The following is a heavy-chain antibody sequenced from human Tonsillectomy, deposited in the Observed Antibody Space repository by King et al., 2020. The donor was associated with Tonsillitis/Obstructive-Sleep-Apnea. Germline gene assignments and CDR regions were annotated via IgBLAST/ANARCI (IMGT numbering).Heavy chain of an antibody. V-gene: IGHV3-33*01. CDR2: IWYDGNKK. J-gene: IGHJ6*02. CDR3: ARGIIGTTLNYYYDMDV. Sequence: VQLVESGGGVVQPGRSLRLSCAASGFTFSRYGMHWVRQAPGKGLEWVAIIWYDGNKKYYADSVKGRFTISRDSSKNTLYLQMNSLRGEDTAVYYCARGIIGTTLNYYYDMDVWGQGTTFTVSS. D-gene: IGHD1-7*01. CDR1: GFTFSRYG.